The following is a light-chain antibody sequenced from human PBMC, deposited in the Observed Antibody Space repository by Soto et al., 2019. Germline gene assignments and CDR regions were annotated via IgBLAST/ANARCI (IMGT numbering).Light chain of an antibody. Sequence: DIQLTQSPSFLSASVGDRVTITCRASQGISSYLAWYQQSPGKAPKLLMYGASTLQSGVPSRFSGSASGTTFTLTINNLQPEDFATYYCQQLNNFPRTFGQGTKVE. V-gene: IGKV1-9*01. CDR3: QQLNNFPRT. J-gene: IGKJ1*01. CDR1: QGISSY. CDR2: GAS.